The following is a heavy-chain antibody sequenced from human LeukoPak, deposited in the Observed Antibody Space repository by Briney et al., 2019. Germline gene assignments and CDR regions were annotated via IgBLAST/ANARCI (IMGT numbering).Heavy chain of an antibody. D-gene: IGHD2-15*01. Sequence: SETLSLTCSVSGGSVSGYYWGWIRQPPGRGLEWIGYVYYSGSTNYNPSFKSRITISVDASRNQFSLQLSSVTAADTAVYYCARIHRYCSGGACYVLDNWGQGTLVAVSS. CDR2: VYYSGST. V-gene: IGHV4-59*02. J-gene: IGHJ4*02. CDR3: ARIHRYCSGGACYVLDN. CDR1: GGSVSGYY.